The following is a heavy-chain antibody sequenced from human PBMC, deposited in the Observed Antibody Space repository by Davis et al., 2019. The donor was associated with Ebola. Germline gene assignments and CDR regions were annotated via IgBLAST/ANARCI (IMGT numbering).Heavy chain of an antibody. D-gene: IGHD5-18*01. J-gene: IGHJ4*02. Sequence: PGGSLRLSCAASGFSLDDYAMSWVRQAPGKGLEWVSGISWNSDRIAYADSVKGRFTISRDNAKNSLYLQMNSLRAEDTAFYYCVRDRRGYSHGYDWGQGTLDRLL. CDR1: GFSLDDYA. V-gene: IGHV3-9*01. CDR3: VRDRRGYSHGYD. CDR2: ISWNSDRI.